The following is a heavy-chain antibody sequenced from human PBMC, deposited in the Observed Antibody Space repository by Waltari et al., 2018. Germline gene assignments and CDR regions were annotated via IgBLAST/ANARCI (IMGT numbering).Heavy chain of an antibody. Sequence: QVQLVQSGAEGKKPGSSVKVSCKDSGGTFSRYAISWVRQAPGQGLEWMGGIIPIFGTANYAQKFQGRVTITADESTSTAYMELSSLRSEDTAVYYCARPIFGVVDDAFDIWGQGTMVTVSS. V-gene: IGHV1-69*01. CDR3: ARPIFGVVDDAFDI. J-gene: IGHJ3*02. CDR1: GGTFSRYA. CDR2: IIPIFGTA. D-gene: IGHD3-3*01.